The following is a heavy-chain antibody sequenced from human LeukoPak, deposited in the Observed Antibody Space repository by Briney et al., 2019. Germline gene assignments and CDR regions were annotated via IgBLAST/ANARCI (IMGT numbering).Heavy chain of an antibody. CDR1: GGAFTGYY. Sequence: SETLSLTCAGSGGAFTGYYWSWMRQPPGKGLEWIGEINHSGATNYNPSLKSRVTISVDTSKNQFSLRLTSVSAADTGVYYCATTTRGGIAVTGTFGHWGQGTQVPVSS. V-gene: IGHV4-34*01. J-gene: IGHJ4*02. CDR2: INHSGAT. D-gene: IGHD6-19*01. CDR3: ATTTRGGIAVTGTFGH.